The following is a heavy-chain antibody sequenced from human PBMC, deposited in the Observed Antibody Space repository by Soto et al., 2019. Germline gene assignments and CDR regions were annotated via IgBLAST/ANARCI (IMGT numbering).Heavy chain of an antibody. D-gene: IGHD3-3*01. CDR1: GFSFSNYN. Sequence: LRLSCVASGFSFSNYNMNWVRQAPGKGLEWVSYITDSSDTVHYADSVRGRFTISRDNAESSLYLQMNSLRDEDTAVYFCARDFGHGYYLDYWGRGTLVTVSS. V-gene: IGHV3-48*02. CDR2: ITDSSDTV. J-gene: IGHJ4*02. CDR3: ARDFGHGYYLDY.